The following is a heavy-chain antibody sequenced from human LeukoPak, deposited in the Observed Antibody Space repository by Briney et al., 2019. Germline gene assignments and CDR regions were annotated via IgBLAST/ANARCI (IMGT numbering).Heavy chain of an antibody. Sequence: PGVSVRLSCAGSGFTFSDYYMMWIRQAPGKGLEGGLYISSSGSTIYYADSVKGRLTISRDKAKNSLYLQMTTLRVEDTAVYHRVRTFATGAWGQGNLVTVSS. J-gene: IGHJ5*02. CDR3: VRTFATGA. D-gene: IGHD1-14*01. CDR1: GFTFSDYY. V-gene: IGHV3-11*04. CDR2: ISSSGSTI.